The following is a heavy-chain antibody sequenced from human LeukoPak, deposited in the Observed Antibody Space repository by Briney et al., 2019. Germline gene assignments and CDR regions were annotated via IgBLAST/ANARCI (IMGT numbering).Heavy chain of an antibody. V-gene: IGHV3-23*01. D-gene: IGHD3-10*01. CDR3: AKDRISYTTSPGELSH. J-gene: IGHJ4*02. CDR1: GFIFNTYA. Sequence: PGGSLRLSCAASGFIFNTYAMSWVRQAPGKGLEWVSTIRGSGESTHYADSVQGRFTISRDNSLYTVYLQMDSLRGDDTAVYYCAKDRISYTTSPGELSHWGQGTLVTVSS. CDR2: IRGSGEST.